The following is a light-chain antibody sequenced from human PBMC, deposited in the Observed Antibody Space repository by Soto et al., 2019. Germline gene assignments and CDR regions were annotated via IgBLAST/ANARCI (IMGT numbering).Light chain of an antibody. CDR3: QPYGSSPPWP. J-gene: IGKJ1*01. CDR2: GAS. Sequence: IVWARSTGTKSLSPGERATLSCRASQSVSSSYLAWYQHKPGQPPRLLIYGASSRATGIPDRFSGSGSGTDFTLTISRLEPEDFAVYYCQPYGSSPPWPFGQGTMV. CDR1: QSVSSSY. V-gene: IGKV3-20*01.